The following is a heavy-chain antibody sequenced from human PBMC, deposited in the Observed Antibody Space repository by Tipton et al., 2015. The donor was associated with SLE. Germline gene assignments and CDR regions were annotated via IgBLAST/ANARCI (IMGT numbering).Heavy chain of an antibody. CDR2: IRSKANSYAT. V-gene: IGHV3-73*01. CDR3: ARTTVVVPAAISRYFDY. D-gene: IGHD2-2*02. CDR1: GFTFSGSA. Sequence: GSLRLSCAASGFTFSGSAMHWVRQASGKGLEWVGRIRSKANSYATAYAASVKGRFTISRDDSKNTLYLQMNSLRAEDTAVYYCARTTVVVPAAISRYFDYWGQGTLVTVSS. J-gene: IGHJ4*02.